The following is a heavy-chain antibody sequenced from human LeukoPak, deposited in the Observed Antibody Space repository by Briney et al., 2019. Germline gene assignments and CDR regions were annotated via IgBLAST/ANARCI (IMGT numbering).Heavy chain of an antibody. D-gene: IGHD5-18*01. CDR3: ARVGTAMVTIVAPYYMDV. CDR2: ISSSSSHI. V-gene: IGHV3-21*01. Sequence: GGSLRLSCAASGFTFSRYSMNWVRQAPGKGLEWVSSISSSSSHIYYADSVKGRFTISRDNAKNSLSLQMNSLRAEDTAVYYCARVGTAMVTIVAPYYMDVWGKGTTVTVSS. CDR1: GFTFSRYS. J-gene: IGHJ6*03.